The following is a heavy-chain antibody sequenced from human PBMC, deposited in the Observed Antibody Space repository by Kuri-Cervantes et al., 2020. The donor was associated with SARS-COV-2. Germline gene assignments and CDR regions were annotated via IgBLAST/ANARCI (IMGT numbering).Heavy chain of an antibody. V-gene: IGHV3-48*02. CDR3: ARDGIITISYYYYYGMDV. Sequence: GSLRLSCAASGFTFSSYSMNWVRQAPGKGLEWVSYISSSSSTIYYADSVKGRFTISRDNAKDSLYLQMNSLRDEDTAVYYCARDGIITISYYYYYGMDVWGQGTTVTVSS. CDR2: ISSSSSTI. J-gene: IGHJ6*02. CDR1: GFTFSSYS. D-gene: IGHD3-9*01.